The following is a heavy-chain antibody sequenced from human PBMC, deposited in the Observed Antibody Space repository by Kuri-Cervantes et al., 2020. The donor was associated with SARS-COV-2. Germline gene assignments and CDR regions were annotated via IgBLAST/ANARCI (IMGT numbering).Heavy chain of an antibody. V-gene: IGHV4-34*01. CDR1: GGSFSGYY. CDR3: ARGRSFVGN. Sequence: SETLSLTCGVYGGSFSGYYWSWIRQPPGKGLEWIGEINHSGSTNYNPSLKSRVTISVDTSKNQFSLKLSSVTAADTAVYYCARGRSFVGNWGQGTLVTVSS. CDR2: INHSGST. J-gene: IGHJ4*02. D-gene: IGHD3-16*01.